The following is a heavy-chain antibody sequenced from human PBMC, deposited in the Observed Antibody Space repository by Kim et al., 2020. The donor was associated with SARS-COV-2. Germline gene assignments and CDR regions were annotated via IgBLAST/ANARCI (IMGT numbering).Heavy chain of an antibody. D-gene: IGHD2-21*01. CDR3: ARLNDVGCGGDCYPWFGP. Sequence: SETLSLTCTVSGGSISSYSWSWIRQSPGRGLEWIGDIFKSGSTSYSPSLGGRVTVFADMSKNQFSLKLRSVTAADTAVYYCARLNDVGCGGDCYPWFGPCSPVILFTVSS. CDR2: IFKSGST. J-gene: IGHJ5*02. V-gene: IGHV4-59*01. CDR1: GGSISSYS.